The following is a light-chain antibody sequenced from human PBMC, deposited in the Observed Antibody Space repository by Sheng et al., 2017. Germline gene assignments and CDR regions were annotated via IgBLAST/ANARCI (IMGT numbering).Light chain of an antibody. CDR2: DAS. Sequence: EIVLTQSPATLSLSPGERATLSCRASQWINNYLAWYQQKPGQPPRLLFYDASNRATGIPPRFVGSGSGTDFTLTISSLEPEDSAVYYCQQCSIWPLTFGGGTEGGGSN. V-gene: IGKV3-11*01. CDR1: QWINNY. CDR3: QQCSIWPLT. J-gene: IGKJ4*01.